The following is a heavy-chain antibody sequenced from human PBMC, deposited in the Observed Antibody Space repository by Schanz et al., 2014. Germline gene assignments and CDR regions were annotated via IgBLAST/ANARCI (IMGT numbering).Heavy chain of an antibody. CDR3: SRRRSASLEGGISCCHGMGV. J-gene: IGHJ6*02. V-gene: IGHV3-21*02. CDR1: GFTFWAYS. CDR2: ITSSSTYI. Sequence: EVQLVESGGGLVKPGGSLRLSCEASGFTFWAYSMNWVRQAPGKGLEWVSYITSSSTYIDYADSVKGRFTISRDNAKKALRLRMNRLRVDDAAIYYSSRRRSASLEGGISCCHGMGVWGQWTEVSVSS. D-gene: IGHD3-16*02.